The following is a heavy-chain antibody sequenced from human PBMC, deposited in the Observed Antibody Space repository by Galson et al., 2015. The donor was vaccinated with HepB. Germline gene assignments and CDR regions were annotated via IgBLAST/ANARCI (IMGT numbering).Heavy chain of an antibody. V-gene: IGHV3-21*01. CDR2: ITSSSSHR. D-gene: IGHD3/OR15-3a*01. J-gene: IGHJ6*02. CDR1: EFAFGSFS. CDR3: ATTFGLVSHTYTMDG. Sequence: SLRLSCPASEFAFGSFSMNWVRQAPGKGLEWGSSITSSSSHRYYADSVKGRFTISRDNAKNSLFLQMNSLRAEDTAVYYCATTFGLVSHTYTMDGWGHGTTVTVSS.